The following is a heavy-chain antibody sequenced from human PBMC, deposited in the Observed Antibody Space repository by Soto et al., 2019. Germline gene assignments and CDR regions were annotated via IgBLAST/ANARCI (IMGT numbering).Heavy chain of an antibody. Sequence: GGSLRLSCAASGFTFSSYWMHWVRQAPGKGLVWVSRINSDGSSTSYADSVKGRFTISRDNAKNTLYLQMNSLRAEDTAVYYCAREAPPAKVPYYYYYGMDVWGQGTTVTVSS. CDR2: INSDGSST. J-gene: IGHJ6*02. CDR3: AREAPPAKVPYYYYYGMDV. CDR1: GFTFSSYW. D-gene: IGHD2-2*01. V-gene: IGHV3-74*01.